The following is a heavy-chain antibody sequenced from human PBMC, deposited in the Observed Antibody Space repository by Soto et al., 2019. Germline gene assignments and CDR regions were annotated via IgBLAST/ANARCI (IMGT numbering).Heavy chain of an antibody. V-gene: IGHV1-18*01. CDR3: ARTWMGDVIWGSYRYLDG. CDR1: GYTFTSYG. J-gene: IGHJ4*02. D-gene: IGHD3-16*02. Sequence: GASVKVSCKASGYTFTSYGISWVRQAPGQGLEWMGWISAYNGNTNYAQKLQGRVTMTTDTSPSTAYMELRSLRSDDTAVYYCARTWMGDVIWGSYRYLDGWGQGTLV. CDR2: ISAYNGNT.